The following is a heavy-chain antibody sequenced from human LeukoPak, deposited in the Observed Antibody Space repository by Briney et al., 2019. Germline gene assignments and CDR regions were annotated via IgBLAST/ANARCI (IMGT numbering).Heavy chain of an antibody. Sequence: PGGSLRLSCAASGFTFSSYGMSWVRQAPGKGLEWVSAISGSGGSTYYADSVKGRFTISRDNSKNTLYLQMNSLRAEDTAVYYCAKENPIPPHYYDSSGYCDYWGQGTLVTVSS. CDR1: GFTFSSYG. J-gene: IGHJ4*02. D-gene: IGHD3-22*01. CDR2: ISGSGGST. CDR3: AKENPIPPHYYDSSGYCDY. V-gene: IGHV3-23*01.